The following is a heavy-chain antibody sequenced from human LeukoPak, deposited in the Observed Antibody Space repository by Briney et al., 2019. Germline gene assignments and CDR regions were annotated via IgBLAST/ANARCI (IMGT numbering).Heavy chain of an antibody. CDR1: GFRFSDYG. CDR2: IRFDATIK. D-gene: IGHD6-19*01. CDR3: ARADYYFFMDV. V-gene: IGHV3-30*02. J-gene: IGHJ6*03. Sequence: GSLRLSCAASGFRFSDYGIHWVRQAPGKGLEWVAFIRFDATIKYYTDSVKGRFTISRDNSKNTVYFQMNSLRPEDTAVYYCARADYYFFMDVWGKGTTVTVSS.